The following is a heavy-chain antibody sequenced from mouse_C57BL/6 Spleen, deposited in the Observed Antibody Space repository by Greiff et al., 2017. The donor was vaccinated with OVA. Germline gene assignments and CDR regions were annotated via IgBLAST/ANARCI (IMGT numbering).Heavy chain of an antibody. V-gene: IGHV1-69*01. J-gene: IGHJ1*03. CDR2: IDPSDSYT. CDR3: ARSLTVVAKGYFDV. Sequence: VQLQQPGAELVMPGASVKLSCKASGYTFTSYWMHWVKQRPGQGLEWIGEIDPSDSYTNYNQKFKGKSTLTVDKSSSTAYMQLSSLTSEDSAVYYCARSLTVVAKGYFDVWGTGTTVTVSS. D-gene: IGHD1-1*01. CDR1: GYTFTSYW.